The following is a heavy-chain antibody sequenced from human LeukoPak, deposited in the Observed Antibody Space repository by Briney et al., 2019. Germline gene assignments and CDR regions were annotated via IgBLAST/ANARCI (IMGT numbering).Heavy chain of an antibody. CDR2: IIPIFGTA. Sequence: ASVKVSCKASGGTFSSYAISWVRQAPGQGLEWMGGIIPIFGTANYAQKFQGRVTITADESTSTAYMELSSLRSDDTAVYYCARDQGPYYYDSSGSGFDPWGQGTLVTVSS. J-gene: IGHJ5*02. V-gene: IGHV1-69*13. CDR3: ARDQGPYYYDSSGSGFDP. D-gene: IGHD3-22*01. CDR1: GGTFSSYA.